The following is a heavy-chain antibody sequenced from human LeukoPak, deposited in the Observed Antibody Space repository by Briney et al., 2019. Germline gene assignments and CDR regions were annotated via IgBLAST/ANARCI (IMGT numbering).Heavy chain of an antibody. D-gene: IGHD6-13*01. CDR1: GYTFTGYY. J-gene: IGHJ5*02. Sequence: GASVKVSCKASGYTFTGYYMHWVRQAPGQGLEWMGWINPNSGGTNYAQEFQGRVTMTRDTSISAAYMELSRLRSDDTAVYYCARGDIAAAGRSPFDPWGQGTLVTVSS. CDR2: INPNSGGT. CDR3: ARGDIAAAGRSPFDP. V-gene: IGHV1-2*02.